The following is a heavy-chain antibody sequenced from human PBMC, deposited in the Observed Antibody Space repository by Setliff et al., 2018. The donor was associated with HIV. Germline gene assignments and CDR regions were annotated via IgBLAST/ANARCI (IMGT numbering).Heavy chain of an antibody. D-gene: IGHD6-19*01. CDR3: ARLGTSGWYSYFDY. CDR2: IYHSGST. J-gene: IGHJ4*02. CDR1: GYAINNNFF. Sequence: NPSETLSLTCAVSGYAINNNFFWGWVRQPPGKGLEWIGSIYHSGSTYYNPSLKSRVTISLDTSNNQFSLKLTSVTAADTSIYHCARLGTSGWYSYFDYWGQGILVTVSS. V-gene: IGHV4-38-2*01.